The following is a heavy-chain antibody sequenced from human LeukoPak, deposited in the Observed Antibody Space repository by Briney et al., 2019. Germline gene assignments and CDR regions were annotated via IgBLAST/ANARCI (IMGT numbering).Heavy chain of an antibody. Sequence: NPSETLSLTCTVSGGSISSTSYYWGWIRQPPGKGLEWIGEINHSGSTNYNPSLKSRVTISVDTSKTQLSLEVSSVTAADTAVYFCARVRSYYFYYMDVWGKGTTVTISS. J-gene: IGHJ6*03. D-gene: IGHD3-10*01. CDR2: INHSGST. CDR3: ARVRSYYFYYMDV. V-gene: IGHV4-39*07. CDR1: GGSISSTSYY.